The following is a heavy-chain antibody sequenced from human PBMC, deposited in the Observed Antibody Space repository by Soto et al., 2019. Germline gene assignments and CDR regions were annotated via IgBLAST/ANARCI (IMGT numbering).Heavy chain of an antibody. Sequence: QVQLVQSGAEVKKPGASVKVSCKASGYTFTSYGISWVRQAPGQGLEWMGWISAYNGNTNYAQKLQGRVTMTTDTSTSTDYMERRSLRSDDTAVYYWARAQGWDKSYNWFDPWGQGTLVTVSS. D-gene: IGHD6-19*01. CDR3: ARAQGWDKSYNWFDP. CDR2: ISAYNGNT. CDR1: GYTFTSYG. V-gene: IGHV1-18*01. J-gene: IGHJ5*02.